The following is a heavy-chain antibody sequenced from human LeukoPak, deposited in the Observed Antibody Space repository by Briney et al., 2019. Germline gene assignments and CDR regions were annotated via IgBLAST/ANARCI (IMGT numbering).Heavy chain of an antibody. J-gene: IGHJ4*02. D-gene: IGHD3-3*01. V-gene: IGHV3-20*04. Sequence: GALRLSWAAPGCTLSRYSIQWVREAPGHGLESVSGREWNGGSTVYADSVKGRFTISRDNAKNSLYLQMNSLRAEDTALYYCARDLVITYYDFWSGYSHWGQGTLVTVSS. CDR1: GCTLSRYS. CDR3: ARDLVITYYDFWSGYSH. CDR2: REWNGGST.